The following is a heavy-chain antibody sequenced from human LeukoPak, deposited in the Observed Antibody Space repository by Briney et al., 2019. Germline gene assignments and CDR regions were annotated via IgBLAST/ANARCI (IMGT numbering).Heavy chain of an antibody. D-gene: IGHD1-26*01. CDR3: SSGGVGNRLGS. CDR1: GGSVSSGISY. V-gene: IGHV4-61*01. Sequence: SETLSLTCSVSGGSVSSGISYWSWIRQPPGKGLEWIGEISQSGSINYNPSLKSRVTISIGTSTNQFSLKLSSVTAADTAVYYCSSGGVGNRLGSWGQGTLVTVSS. CDR2: ISQSGSI. J-gene: IGHJ5*01.